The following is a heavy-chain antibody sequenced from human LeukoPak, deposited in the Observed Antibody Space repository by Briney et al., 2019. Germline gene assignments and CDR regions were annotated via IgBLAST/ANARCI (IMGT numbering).Heavy chain of an antibody. J-gene: IGHJ4*02. V-gene: IGHV3-23*01. CDR1: GFTFSIYA. CDR2: ISGSGGST. D-gene: IGHD3-22*01. CDR3: AKDKGYDSSGYLF. Sequence: GGSLRLSCAASGFTFSIYAMSWVRQAPGKGLEWVSAISGSGGSTYYADSVKGRFTISRDNSKNTLYLQMNSLRAEDTAVYYCAKDKGYDSSGYLFWGQGTLVTVSS.